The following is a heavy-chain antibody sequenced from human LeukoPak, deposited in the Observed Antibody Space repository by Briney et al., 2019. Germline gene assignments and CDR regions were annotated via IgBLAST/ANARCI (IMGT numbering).Heavy chain of an antibody. Sequence: GGSLRLSCAASGFTFSSYAMSWVRQAPGKGLEWVAVISYDGSNKYYADSVKGRITISRDNSKNTLYLQMNSLRAEDTAVYYCARAMVRGVIIPNAFDIWGQGTMVTVSS. CDR2: ISYDGSNK. V-gene: IGHV3-30-3*01. D-gene: IGHD3-10*01. CDR1: GFTFSSYA. CDR3: ARAMVRGVIIPNAFDI. J-gene: IGHJ3*02.